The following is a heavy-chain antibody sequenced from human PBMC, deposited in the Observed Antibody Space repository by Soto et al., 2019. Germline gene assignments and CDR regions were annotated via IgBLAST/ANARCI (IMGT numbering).Heavy chain of an antibody. J-gene: IGHJ5*02. Sequence: ASVKVSCKASGGTFSSYAISWVRQAPGQGLEWMGGIIPIFGTANYAQKFQGRVTITADESRSTAYMELSSLRSEDTAVYYCARGRLKLVTAIQYWFDPWGQGTLVTVST. V-gene: IGHV1-69*13. CDR1: GGTFSSYA. D-gene: IGHD2-21*02. CDR3: ARGRLKLVTAIQYWFDP. CDR2: IIPIFGTA.